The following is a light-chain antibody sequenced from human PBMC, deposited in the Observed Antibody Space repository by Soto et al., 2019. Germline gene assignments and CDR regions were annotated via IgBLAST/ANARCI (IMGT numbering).Light chain of an antibody. J-gene: IGKJ4*01. CDR3: QQFNSYVT. Sequence: AIQLTQSPSSLSASVGDRVTITCRASQGISSALAWYQQKPGKAPNLLIYDASSLESGVPSRFSGSGSGTDFTLTISSLQPEDFATYYCQQFNSYVTFGGGTKVEIK. V-gene: IGKV1-13*02. CDR1: QGISSA. CDR2: DAS.